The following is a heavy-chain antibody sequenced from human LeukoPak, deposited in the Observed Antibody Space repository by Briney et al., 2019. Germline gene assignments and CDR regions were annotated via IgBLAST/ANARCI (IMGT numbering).Heavy chain of an antibody. CDR3: ARDYRFAFDN. V-gene: IGHV3-21*05. CDR1: GFIFSDYS. Sequence: GGSLRLSCAASGFIFSDYSMNWVRQAPGKGLEWISYVGIDSGNTKYADSVKGRFTISGDNAKKSLYLQMNSLRVEDTAVYYCARDYRFAFDNWGQGTLVTVSS. J-gene: IGHJ4*02. CDR2: VGIDSGNT.